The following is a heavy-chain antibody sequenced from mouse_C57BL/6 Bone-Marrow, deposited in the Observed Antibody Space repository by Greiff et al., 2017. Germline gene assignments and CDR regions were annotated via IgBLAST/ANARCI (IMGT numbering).Heavy chain of an antibody. CDR2: IYPRDGST. CDR1: GYTFTDHT. CDR3: ARGTTVVARYFDV. Sequence: VQLQESDAELVKPGSSVKISCKVSGYTFTDHTIHWMKQRPEQGLEWIGYIYPRDGSTKYNEKFKGKATLTADKSTSTAYMQLNSLTSEDSAVYFCARGTTVVARYFDVWGTGTTVTVSS. V-gene: IGHV1-78*01. J-gene: IGHJ1*03. D-gene: IGHD1-1*01.